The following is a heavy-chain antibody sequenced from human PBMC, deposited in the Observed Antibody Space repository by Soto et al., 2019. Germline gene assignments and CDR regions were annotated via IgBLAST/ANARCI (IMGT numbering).Heavy chain of an antibody. V-gene: IGHV4-31*03. D-gene: IGHD6-6*01. CDR1: GGSISSGGYY. J-gene: IGHJ5*02. CDR2: IYYSGRT. Sequence: QVQLQESGPGLVKPSQTLSLTCTVSGGSISSGGYYWSWIRQHPGKGLEWIGYIYYSGRTYYNPSPKSRVTISVDTSKNQFSLKLSSVTAADTAAYYCARAGHSSSSEGANWFDPWGQGTLVTVSS. CDR3: ARAGHSSSSEGANWFDP.